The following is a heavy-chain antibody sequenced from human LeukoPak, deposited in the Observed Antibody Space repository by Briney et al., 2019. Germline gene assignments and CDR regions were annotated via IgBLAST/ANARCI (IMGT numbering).Heavy chain of an antibody. Sequence: PGGSLRLSCAASGFTFSSYAMHWVRQAPGKGLEWVAVISYDGSNKYYADSVKGRFTISRDNSKNTLYLQMNSLRAEDTAVYYCAKDLGYSYGYVDPWGQGTLVTVSS. CDR1: GFTFSSYA. V-gene: IGHV3-30-3*01. CDR3: AKDLGYSYGYVDP. D-gene: IGHD5-18*01. CDR2: ISYDGSNK. J-gene: IGHJ5*02.